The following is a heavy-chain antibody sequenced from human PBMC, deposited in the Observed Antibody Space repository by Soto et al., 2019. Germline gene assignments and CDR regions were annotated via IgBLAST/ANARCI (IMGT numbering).Heavy chain of an antibody. CDR1: GGSISSYY. J-gene: IGHJ5*02. V-gene: IGHV4-59*01. CDR3: ARGFSRYWLDFDP. Sequence: PSETLSLTCTVSGGSISSYYWSWIRQPPGKGLEWIGYIYYSGSTNYNPSLKSRVTISVDTSKNQFSLKLSSVTAADTAVYYCARGFSRYWLDFDPWGQGTLVTVSS. CDR2: IYYSGST. D-gene: IGHD3-9*01.